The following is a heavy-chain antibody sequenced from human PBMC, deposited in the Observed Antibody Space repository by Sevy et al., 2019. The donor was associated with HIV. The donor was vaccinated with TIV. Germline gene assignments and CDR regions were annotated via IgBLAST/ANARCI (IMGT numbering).Heavy chain of an antibody. J-gene: IGHJ4*02. D-gene: IGHD6-19*01. Sequence: GGSLRLSCAASGLTFSSYAMHWVRQAPGKGLEWVAVISYDGSNKYYADSVKGRFTISRDNSKNTLYLQMNSLRAEDTAVYYCARGVGYSSGQNYWGQGTLVTVSS. CDR1: GLTFSSYA. CDR2: ISYDGSNK. CDR3: ARGVGYSSGQNY. V-gene: IGHV3-30-3*01.